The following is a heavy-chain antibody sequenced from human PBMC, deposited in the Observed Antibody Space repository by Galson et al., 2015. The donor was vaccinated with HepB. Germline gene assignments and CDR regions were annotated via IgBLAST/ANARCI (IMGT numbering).Heavy chain of an antibody. J-gene: IGHJ6*02. D-gene: IGHD6-13*01. CDR3: AKDTFIAAAGSLTSYYYYGMDV. CDR1: GFTFSSYG. CDR2: TSYDGSNK. Sequence: SLRLSCAASGFTFSSYGMHWVRQAPGKGLEWVAVTSYDGSNKYYADSVKDRFTISRDNSKNTLYLQMNSLRAEDTAVYYCAKDTFIAAAGSLTSYYYYGMDVWGQGTTVTVSS. V-gene: IGHV3-30*18.